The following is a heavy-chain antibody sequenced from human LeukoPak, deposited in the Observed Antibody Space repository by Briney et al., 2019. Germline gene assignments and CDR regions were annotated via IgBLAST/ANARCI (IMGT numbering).Heavy chain of an antibody. J-gene: IGHJ1*01. CDR2: ISYDGSSK. V-gene: IGHV3-30-3*01. Sequence: GRSLRLSCAASGFTFTSYAMHWVRQAPGKGLEWVAVISYDGSSKYYADSVKGRFTISRDNSKNTLSLQMNSLRAEDTAVYYCARETNVRFLEWLSGGEYFQHWGQGTLVTVSS. CDR3: ARETNVRFLEWLSGGEYFQH. D-gene: IGHD3-3*01. CDR1: GFTFTSYA.